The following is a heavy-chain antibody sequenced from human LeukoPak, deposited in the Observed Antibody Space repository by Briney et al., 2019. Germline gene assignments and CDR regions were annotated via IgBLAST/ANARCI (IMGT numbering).Heavy chain of an antibody. CDR3: AREQWELPRAFDI. CDR2: IKQDGSEK. CDR1: GFTFSSYW. Sequence: PGGSLRLSCAASGFTFSSYWMSWVRQAPGKGLEWVANIKQDGSEKYYVDSVKGRFTISRDNAKNSLYPQMNSLRAEDTAVYYCAREQWELPRAFDIWGQGTMVTVSS. J-gene: IGHJ3*02. D-gene: IGHD1-26*01. V-gene: IGHV3-7*01.